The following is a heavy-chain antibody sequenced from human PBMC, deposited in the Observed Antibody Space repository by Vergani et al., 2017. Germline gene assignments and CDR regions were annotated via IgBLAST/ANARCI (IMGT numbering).Heavy chain of an antibody. D-gene: IGHD6-13*01. CDR1: GGTFSGYG. CDR3: VKDIAASGNYWYFDL. J-gene: IGHJ2*01. Sequence: QGQMGQSGTEVKKPGSSVKVSCRAPGGTFSGYGVNWVRQAPGQALEWLGGIIPIFGSATYSQKFQGSVVITADESTNTVNLELGSLRFEDTAMYYCVKDIAASGNYWYFDLWGRGTLVTVSS. V-gene: IGHV1-69*12. CDR2: IIPIFGSA.